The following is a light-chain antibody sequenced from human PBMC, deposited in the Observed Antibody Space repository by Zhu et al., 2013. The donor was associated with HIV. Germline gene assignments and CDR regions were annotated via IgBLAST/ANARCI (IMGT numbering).Light chain of an antibody. J-gene: IGKJ4*01. CDR1: QSVSSSY. CDR2: SAS. Sequence: EIVLTQSPGTLSLSPGERATLSCRASQSVSSSYLAWYQQKPGQAPRLLIYSASTRAMGIPGRFSGSGSGTESTLTISSLQSEDFAVYYCQQSIEWPPLTFGGGTKVEIK. V-gene: IGKV3-15*01. CDR3: QQSIEWPPLT.